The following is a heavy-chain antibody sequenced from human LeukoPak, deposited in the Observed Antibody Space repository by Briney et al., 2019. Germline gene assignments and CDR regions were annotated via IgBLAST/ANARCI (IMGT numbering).Heavy chain of an antibody. V-gene: IGHV3-7*01. Sequence: GGSLRLSCVASGFTFSSYWMSWVRQAPGKGLEWVANIKQDGSEKYYVDSVKGRFTISRDNAKNSLYLQMNSLRAGDTAVYYCARDLTPYGYFDSWGQGTLVTVSS. CDR1: GFTFSSYW. CDR2: IKQDGSEK. J-gene: IGHJ4*02. D-gene: IGHD2-15*01. CDR3: ARDLTPYGYFDS.